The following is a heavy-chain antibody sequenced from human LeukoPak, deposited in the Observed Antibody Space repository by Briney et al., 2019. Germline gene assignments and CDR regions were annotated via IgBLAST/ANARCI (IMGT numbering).Heavy chain of an antibody. CDR3: ARTRSSSWYPLDY. CDR1: GGSISSYY. CDR2: IYYSGST. J-gene: IGHJ4*02. V-gene: IGHV4-59*08. D-gene: IGHD6-13*01. Sequence: PSETLSLTCTVSGGSISSYYWSWIRQPPGKGLGWIGYIYYSGSTNYNPSLKSRVTISVDTSKNQFSLKLSSVTAADTAVYYCARTRSSSWYPLDYWGQGTLVTVSS.